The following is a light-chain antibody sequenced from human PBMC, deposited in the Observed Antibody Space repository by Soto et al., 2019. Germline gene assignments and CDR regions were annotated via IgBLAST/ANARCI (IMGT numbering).Light chain of an antibody. CDR1: QSVSSY. CDR3: QQRSNWPPGST. V-gene: IGKV3-11*01. Sequence: EIVLTQSPATLSLSPGERATLSCRASQSVSSYLAWYQQKPGQAPRLLIYDASNRATGIPARFSGSGSGTDFTLTISSLEPEEFAAVYYCQQRSNWPPGSTFGHGTKVDIK. J-gene: IGKJ3*01. CDR2: DAS.